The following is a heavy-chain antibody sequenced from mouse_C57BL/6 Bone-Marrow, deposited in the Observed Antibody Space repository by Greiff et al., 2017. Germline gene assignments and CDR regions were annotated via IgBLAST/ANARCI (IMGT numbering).Heavy chain of an antibody. CDR2: IDPETGGT. V-gene: IGHV1-15*01. D-gene: IGHD2-10*02. J-gene: IGHJ3*01. CDR1: GYTFTDYE. CDR3: TREGYGNFAWFAY. Sequence: QVQLQQSGAELVRPGASVTLSCKASGYTFTDYEMHWVKQTPVHGLEWIGAIDPETGGTAYNQKFKGKAILTADKSSSSAYMELRSLTSVDSAVYYCTREGYGNFAWFAYWGQGTLVTVSA.